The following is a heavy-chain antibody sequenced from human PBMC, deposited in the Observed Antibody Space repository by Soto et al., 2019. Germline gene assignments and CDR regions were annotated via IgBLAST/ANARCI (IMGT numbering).Heavy chain of an antibody. J-gene: IGHJ6*02. V-gene: IGHV4-34*01. CDR1: GGSFSGYY. D-gene: IGHD3-3*01. CDR3: ARFTIFGVVIKTYGMDV. CDR2: INHSGST. Sequence: SETLSLTXAVYGGSFSGYYWSWIRQPPGKGLEWIGEINHSGSTNYNPSLKSRVTISVDTSKNQFSLKLSSVTAADTAVYYCARFTIFGVVIKTYGMDVWGQGTTVTLSS.